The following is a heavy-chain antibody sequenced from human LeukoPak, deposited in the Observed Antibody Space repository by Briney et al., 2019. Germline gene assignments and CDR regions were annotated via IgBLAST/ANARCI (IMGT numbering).Heavy chain of an antibody. CDR1: GFTFSDYW. J-gene: IGHJ6*04. CDR3: AELGITMIGGV. Sequence: GGSLTLSCAASGFTFSDYWMHWVRQAPGKGLVWVSYISSSGSTIYYADSVKGRFTISRDNAKNSLYLQMNSLRAEDTAVYYCAELGITMIGGVWGKGTTVTISS. CDR2: ISSSGSTI. V-gene: IGHV3-11*04. D-gene: IGHD3-10*02.